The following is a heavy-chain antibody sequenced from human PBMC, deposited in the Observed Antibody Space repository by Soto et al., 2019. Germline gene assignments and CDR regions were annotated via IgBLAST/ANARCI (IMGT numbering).Heavy chain of an antibody. V-gene: IGHV3-66*01. CDR2: IYSGGST. CDR3: ARTGTTRAFFDP. Sequence: GGSLRLSCAASGFTVSSNYMSWVRQAPGKGLEWVSVIYSGGSTYYADSVKGRFTISRDNSKNTLYLQMNSLRAEDTAVYYCARTGTTRAFFDPWGQGTLVTVSS. J-gene: IGHJ5*02. D-gene: IGHD1-7*01. CDR1: GFTVSSNY.